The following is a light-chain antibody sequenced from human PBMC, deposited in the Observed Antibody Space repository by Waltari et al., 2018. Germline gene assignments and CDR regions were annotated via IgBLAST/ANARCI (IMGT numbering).Light chain of an antibody. J-gene: IGLJ2*01. CDR3: ATWDDSLNAWI. V-gene: IGLV1-44*01. CDR1: RSNIGSNS. CDR2: RSD. Sequence: QSLLTQPPSISGAPGQRVPISCSGGRSNIGSNSVNWYAQVPGTTPKLLMYRSDQRPSGVSDRFSGSKSGTSASLAITGLLSADEADYICATWDDSLNAWIFGGGTRLTVL.